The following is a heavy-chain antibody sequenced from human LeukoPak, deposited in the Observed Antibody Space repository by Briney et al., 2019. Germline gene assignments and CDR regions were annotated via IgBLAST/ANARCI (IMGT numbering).Heavy chain of an antibody. CDR3: ARGHDYSNYVGYYYYYMDV. J-gene: IGHJ6*03. D-gene: IGHD4-11*01. V-gene: IGHV1-8*03. Sequence: GASVKVSCMPSGYTFTSYDINWVRQATGQGLEWMGWMNPNSGNTGYAQKFQGRVTITRNTSISTAYMELSSLRSEDTAVYYCARGHDYSNYVGYYYYYMDVWGKGTTVTVS. CDR1: GYTFTSYD. CDR2: MNPNSGNT.